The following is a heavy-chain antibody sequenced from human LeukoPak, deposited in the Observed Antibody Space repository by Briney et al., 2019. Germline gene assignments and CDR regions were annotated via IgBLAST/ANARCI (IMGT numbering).Heavy chain of an antibody. CDR2: ISGSGGST. Sequence: GGSLRLSCAASGLTSSSYAMSWVRQAQGKGLEWVSAISGSGGSTYYADSVTGRFTLPRDKSKNTPYLQTHSLRSSDPAASFCPSFSGYYYVGSGLFWYWGQGTLVTVSS. CDR3: PSFSGYYYVGSGLFWY. D-gene: IGHD3-22*01. J-gene: IGHJ4*02. CDR1: GLTSSSYA. V-gene: IGHV3-23*01.